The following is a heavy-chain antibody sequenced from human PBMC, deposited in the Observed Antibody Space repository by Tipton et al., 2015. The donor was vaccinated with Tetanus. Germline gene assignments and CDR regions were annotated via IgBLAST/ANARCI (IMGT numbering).Heavy chain of an antibody. D-gene: IGHD3-22*01. CDR3: ARDRGDYIYYGMDV. CDR2: IDPNSGGT. Sequence: QLVQSGAEMKKPGASVKVSCKASGYTFIGYYIYWVRQAPGQGLEWMGWIDPNSGGTVYAQKFQGRVTMTRDTSISTAYMELRSLRFDDTAVYYCARDRGDYIYYGMDVWGPGTTVTVS. J-gene: IGHJ6*02. V-gene: IGHV1-2*02. CDR1: GYTFIGYY.